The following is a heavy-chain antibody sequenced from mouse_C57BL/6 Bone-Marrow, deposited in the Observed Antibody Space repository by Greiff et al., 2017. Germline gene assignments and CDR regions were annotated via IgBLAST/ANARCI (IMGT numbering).Heavy chain of an antibody. V-gene: IGHV1-64*01. CDR2: IHPNSGST. Sequence: QVQLQQPGAELVKPGASVKLSCKASGYTFTSYWMHWVKQRPGQGLEWIGMIHPNSGSTNYNEKFKSKATLTVDKSSSTAYMQLRSLTSEDSAVYYCAREGDYYGSSPSCAYWGQGTLVTVSA. J-gene: IGHJ3*01. CDR1: GYTFTSYW. D-gene: IGHD1-1*01. CDR3: AREGDYYGSSPSCAY.